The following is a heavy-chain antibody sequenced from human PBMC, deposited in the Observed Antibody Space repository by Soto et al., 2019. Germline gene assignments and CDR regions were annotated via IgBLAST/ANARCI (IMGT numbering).Heavy chain of an antibody. Sequence: QVQLQHWGAGLLKPSETLSLTCAVYGGSLSGYYWSWIRQPPGEGLEWIGQISRSGGSNYSPSLRSRVTISVDTSKTQFSLKVVSVTAADTAVYYCATLTVTVTLVDSYYYGMDVWGQGTTVTVSS. D-gene: IGHD2-21*02. CDR1: GGSLSGYY. V-gene: IGHV4-34*02. J-gene: IGHJ6*02. CDR2: ISRSGGS. CDR3: ATLTVTVTLVDSYYYGMDV.